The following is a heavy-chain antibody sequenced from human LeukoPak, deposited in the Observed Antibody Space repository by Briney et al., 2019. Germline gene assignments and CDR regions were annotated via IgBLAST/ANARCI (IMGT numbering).Heavy chain of an antibody. V-gene: IGHV1-2*02. J-gene: IGHJ4*01. CDR3: ATSSPFSYYFDS. CDR1: GHTFTGFY. CDR2: VNPNNGDT. D-gene: IGHD2-2*01. Sequence: GASVKVSCKASGHTFTGFYIHWVRQAPGQGLEWMGWVNPNNGDTNYAENFHGRVTLTTDTSISAAYMELNGLISDDTAVYYCATSSPFSYYFDSWGQGTLVTVSS.